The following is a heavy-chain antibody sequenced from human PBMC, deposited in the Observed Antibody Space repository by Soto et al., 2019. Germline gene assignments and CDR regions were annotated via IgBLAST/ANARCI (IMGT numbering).Heavy chain of an antibody. CDR1: WVTFSRYD. J-gene: IGHJ5*02. V-gene: IGHV1-69*13. CDR3: ARARITMIVVVQENWFDP. CDR2: ISPIFGTA. D-gene: IGHD3-22*01. Sequence: SLNVSCKSSWVTFSRYDISWVRQAPGQWLEGMGVISPIFGTANYAQKFQGRVTITADESKSTAYMELGSLRSEDTAVYYCARARITMIVVVQENWFDPWG.